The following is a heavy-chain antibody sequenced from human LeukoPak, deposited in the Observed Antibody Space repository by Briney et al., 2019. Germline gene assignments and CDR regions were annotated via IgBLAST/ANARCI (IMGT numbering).Heavy chain of an antibody. J-gene: IGHJ6*02. CDR3: AKDGSSGSYGMDV. CDR2: ISGSGGST. Sequence: GGSLRLSCAASGFIFSTYAMSWVRQAPGKGLEWVSAISGSGGSTYYADSVKGRFTISRDNSKNTLYLQMNSLRAEDTAVYYCAKDGSSGSYGMDVWGQGTTVTVSS. D-gene: IGHD6-19*01. V-gene: IGHV3-23*01. CDR1: GFIFSTYA.